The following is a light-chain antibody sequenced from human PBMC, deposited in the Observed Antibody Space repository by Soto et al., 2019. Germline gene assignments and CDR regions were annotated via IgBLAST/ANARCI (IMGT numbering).Light chain of an antibody. V-gene: IGKV2-30*01. Sequence: DVVMTQSPLSLPVTLGQPASISCRSSQSLVYSDGNTYLNWFQQRPGQSQRRRMYKVSIRDSVVQDRSGGSGRGTDFTLKISAVQADYVGVSYGVQGTHWPYNFGEGTRLVVK. J-gene: IGKJ2*01. CDR1: QSLVYSDGNTY. CDR2: KVS. CDR3: VQGTHWPYN.